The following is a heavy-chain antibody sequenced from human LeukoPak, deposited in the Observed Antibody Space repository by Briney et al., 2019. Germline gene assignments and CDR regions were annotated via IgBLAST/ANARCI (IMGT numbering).Heavy chain of an antibody. CDR3: ASATLRCSGGSCYEMDV. D-gene: IGHD2-15*01. V-gene: IGHV1-69*06. J-gene: IGHJ6*04. CDR2: IIPLFGTP. CDR1: GGTFSIYT. Sequence: GAAVTVSFKASGGTFSIYTISWVRQAPGQGLEWMGGIIPLFGTPDYAQKFQDRLTITADKSTSTAYMELSSLRSEDTALYYCASATLRCSGGSCYEMDVWGKGTTVTVSS.